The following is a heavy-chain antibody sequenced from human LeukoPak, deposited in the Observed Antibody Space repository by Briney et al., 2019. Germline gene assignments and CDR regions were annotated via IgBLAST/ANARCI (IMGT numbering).Heavy chain of an antibody. V-gene: IGHV4-59*08. J-gene: IGHJ4*02. Sequence: SETLSLTCSVSGGSISTYYWSWIRQPPGKGLEWIGYIYYSGTTNCNPSLKSRVTISADTSKNQVSLTLSSVTAADTAVYYCARHPELYFFDYWGQGTLVTVSS. CDR2: IYYSGTT. CDR1: GGSISTYY. CDR3: ARHPELYFFDY. D-gene: IGHD3-10*01.